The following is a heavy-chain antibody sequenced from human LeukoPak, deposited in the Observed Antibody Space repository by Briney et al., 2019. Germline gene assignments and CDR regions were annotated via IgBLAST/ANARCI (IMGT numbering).Heavy chain of an antibody. Sequence: GGSLRLSCAVSGFTFISYGMQWVRQAPGKGLAWVSRINTDGSSTTYADSVRGRFTISRDNAKNTLYLQMNSLRAEDTAVYYCARELPREVTLDYWGQGTLVTVSS. J-gene: IGHJ4*01. CDR3: ARELPREVTLDY. V-gene: IGHV3-74*01. D-gene: IGHD2-21*02. CDR1: GFTFISYG. CDR2: INTDGSST.